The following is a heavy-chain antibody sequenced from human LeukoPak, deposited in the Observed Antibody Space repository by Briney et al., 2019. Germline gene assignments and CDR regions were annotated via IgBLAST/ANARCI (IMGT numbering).Heavy chain of an antibody. Sequence: EASVKVSCKASGFTFTSSAMQWVRQARGQRLEWIGWIVVGSGNTNYAQKFQERVTVTRDMSTSTAYMELSRLRSEDTAVYYCAARYCTNGVCYNGFDPWGQGTLVTVSS. J-gene: IGHJ5*02. CDR1: GFTFTSSA. CDR3: AARYCTNGVCYNGFDP. CDR2: IVVGSGNT. D-gene: IGHD2-8*01. V-gene: IGHV1-58*02.